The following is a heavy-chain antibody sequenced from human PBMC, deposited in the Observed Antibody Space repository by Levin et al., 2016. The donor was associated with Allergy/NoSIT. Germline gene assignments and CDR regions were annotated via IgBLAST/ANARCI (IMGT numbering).Heavy chain of an antibody. Sequence: ASVKVSCKASGYTFTGYYMHWVRQAPGQGLEWMGWINPNSGGTNYAQKFQGRVTMTRDTSISTAYMELSRLRSDDTAVYYCARAIDYYDSSGLSDYWGQGTLVTVSS. V-gene: IGHV1-2*02. D-gene: IGHD3-22*01. CDR3: ARAIDYYDSSGLSDY. CDR1: GYTFTGYY. J-gene: IGHJ4*02. CDR2: INPNSGGT.